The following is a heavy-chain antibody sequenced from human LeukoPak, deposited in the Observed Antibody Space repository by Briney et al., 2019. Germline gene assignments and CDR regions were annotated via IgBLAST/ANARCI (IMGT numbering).Heavy chain of an antibody. CDR3: ARAGVTWGYDY. V-gene: IGHV3-7*01. CDR1: GFTFNTYW. CDR2: IKPDGSEK. D-gene: IGHD2-8*01. J-gene: IGHJ4*02. Sequence: GGSLRLSCAASGFTFNTYWMSWVRQAPGKGLEWVANIKPDGSEKYYVDSVKGRFTISRDNAKNSLYLQMNSLRAEDTAVYYCARAGVTWGYDYLGQGTLVTVSS.